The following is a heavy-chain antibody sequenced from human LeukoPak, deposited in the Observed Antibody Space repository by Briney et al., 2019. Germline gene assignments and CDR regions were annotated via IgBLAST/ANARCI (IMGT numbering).Heavy chain of an antibody. J-gene: IGHJ4*02. Sequence: SETLSLTCTASGASISRYYWSWIRQPPGKGLEWIGYVYNSGTTNYNPSLKSRVTISVDTSRNKVSLKLSSVTAADTAVYYCARGGAFSSSWYVDYWGQGTLVTVST. V-gene: IGHV4-59*01. CDR2: VYNSGTT. D-gene: IGHD6-13*01. CDR3: ARGGAFSSSWYVDY. CDR1: GASISRYY.